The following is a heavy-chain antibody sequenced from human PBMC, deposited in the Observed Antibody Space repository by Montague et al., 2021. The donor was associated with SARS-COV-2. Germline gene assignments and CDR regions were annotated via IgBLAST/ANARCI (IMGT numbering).Heavy chain of an antibody. V-gene: IGHV4-34*01. D-gene: IGHD3-10*01. CDR1: GGSFNDYY. CDR3: ARHGLLWFGVAENWFDP. J-gene: IGHJ5*02. Sequence: SETLSLTCAVYGGSFNDYYWSWIRQAPGKGLEWIGEINHSGSTNYNPSLKSRVTISVDTSKNQFSLKLSSVTAADTAVYYCARHGLLWFGVAENWFDPWGQGTLVTVSS. CDR2: INHSGST.